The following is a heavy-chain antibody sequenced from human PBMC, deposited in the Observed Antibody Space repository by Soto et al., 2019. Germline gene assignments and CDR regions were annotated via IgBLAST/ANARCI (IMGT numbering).Heavy chain of an antibody. CDR2: IKHRGSF. V-gene: IGHV4-31*02. J-gene: IGHJ6*02. D-gene: IGHD1-1*01. CDR3: ARERPQRQGRNMDV. Sequence: SETLSLTCTLAGGSLTSGDPNCTWIRQNPGKGLEWTGYIKHRGSFYYNPSLKSRLSMSVDTSKIQFSLNVTSVTAADTAVYYCARERPQRQGRNMDVWGQGTTVTVSS. CDR1: GGSLTSGDPN.